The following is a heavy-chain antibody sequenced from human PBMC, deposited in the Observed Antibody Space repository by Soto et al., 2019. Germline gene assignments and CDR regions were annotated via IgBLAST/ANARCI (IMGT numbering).Heavy chain of an antibody. CDR1: GGSFSCYY. D-gene: IGHD2-2*01. CDR2: INHSGST. J-gene: IGHJ4*02. CDR3: ARGPRYCSSTSCYPKIDY. V-gene: IGHV4-34*01. Sequence: SETLSLTCAVYGGSFSCYYWIWIRQPPGKGLEWIGEINHSGSTNYNPSLKSRVTISVDTSKNQFSLKLSSVTAADTAVYYCARGPRYCSSTSCYPKIDYWGQGTLVTVSS.